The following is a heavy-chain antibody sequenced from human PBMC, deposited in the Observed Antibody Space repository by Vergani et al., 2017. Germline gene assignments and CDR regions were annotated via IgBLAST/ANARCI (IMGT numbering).Heavy chain of an antibody. CDR3: AGEITMIVATTMYYFDD. CDR2: ISGSGGST. D-gene: IGHD3-22*01. Sequence: EVQLLESGGGLVQPGGSLRLSCAASGFTFSSYAMSWVRQAPGKGLEWVSAISGSGGSTYYADSLKGRFTITRDNSKNTLYLQMNSLRAEDTAVYYCAGEITMIVATTMYYFDDWGQGTLVTVSS. V-gene: IGHV3-23*01. J-gene: IGHJ4*02. CDR1: GFTFSSYA.